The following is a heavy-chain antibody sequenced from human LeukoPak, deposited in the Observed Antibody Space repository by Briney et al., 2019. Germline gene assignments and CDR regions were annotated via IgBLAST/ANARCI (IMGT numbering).Heavy chain of an antibody. CDR3: ARDTYGSGNSYNAPLDY. V-gene: IGHV3-66*01. Sequence: GGSLRLSCAASEFSVGSNYMTWVRQAPGKGLEWVSLIYSGGSTYYADSVKGRFTISRDNSKNTLYLQMNSLRAEDTAMYYCARDTYGSGNSYNAPLDYWGQGTLVTVSS. CDR2: IYSGGST. CDR1: EFSVGSNY. D-gene: IGHD3-10*01. J-gene: IGHJ4*02.